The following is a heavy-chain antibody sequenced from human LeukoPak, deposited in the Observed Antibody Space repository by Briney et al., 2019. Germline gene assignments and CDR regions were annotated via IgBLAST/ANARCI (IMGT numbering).Heavy chain of an antibody. V-gene: IGHV3-23*01. D-gene: IGHD1-26*01. CDR1: GLAFSNYA. CDR3: AKGWSDYSGSYDM. CDR2: ISGGGDRT. Sequence: GGSLRLSCAASGLAFSNYAMSWVRQSPGRGLEWVSAISGGGDRTYYADSVKGRFTISRDSSKNTLYLQMNSLRAEDMAVYYCAKGWSDYSGSYDMWGQGTLVTVSS. J-gene: IGHJ3*02.